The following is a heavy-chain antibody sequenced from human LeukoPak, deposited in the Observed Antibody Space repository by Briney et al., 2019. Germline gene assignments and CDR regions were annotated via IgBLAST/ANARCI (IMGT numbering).Heavy chain of an antibody. D-gene: IGHD5-18*01. CDR3: TRHLSGVTGYTYGRGIDY. Sequence: GGSLRLSCAASGFTFSSYSTNWVRQAPGKGLEWVSSISSSSSYIYYADSVKGRFTISRDNAKTSLSLQMNSLSPEDTAVYYCTRHLSGVTGYTYGRGIDYWGQGTLVTVSS. V-gene: IGHV3-21*01. CDR1: GFTFSSYS. J-gene: IGHJ4*02. CDR2: ISSSSSYI.